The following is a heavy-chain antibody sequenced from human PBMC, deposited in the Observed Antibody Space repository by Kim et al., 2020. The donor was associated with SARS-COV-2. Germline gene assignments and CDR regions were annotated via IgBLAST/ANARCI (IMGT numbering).Heavy chain of an antibody. V-gene: IGHV3-33*01. J-gene: IGHJ6*02. D-gene: IGHD3-9*01. CDR3: ARDQRQRYFDWLPVYYGMDV. CDR1: GFTFSSYG. CDR2: IWYDGSNK. Sequence: GGSLRLSCAASGFTFSSYGMHWVRQAPDKGLEWVAVIWYDGSNKYYADSVKGRFTISRDNSKNTLYLQMNSLRAEDTALYYCARDQRQRYFDWLPVYYGMDVWGQGTTVTVSS.